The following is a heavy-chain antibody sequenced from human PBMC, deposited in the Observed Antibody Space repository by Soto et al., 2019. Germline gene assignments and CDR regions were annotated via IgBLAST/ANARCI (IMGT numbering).Heavy chain of an antibody. CDR2: INPGGGRT. CDR3: ARGLPGYSSSWYGPALDY. D-gene: IGHD6-13*01. CDR1: GYTFTRYH. V-gene: IGHV1-46*01. J-gene: IGHJ4*02. Sequence: ASVKVSCKASGYTFTRYHIHWVRQAPGQGLEWLGMINPGGGRTTYAQKIQGRVTMTRDTSTRTVYMELSSLRSEDTAVYYCARGLPGYSSSWYGPALDYWGQGTLVTVSS.